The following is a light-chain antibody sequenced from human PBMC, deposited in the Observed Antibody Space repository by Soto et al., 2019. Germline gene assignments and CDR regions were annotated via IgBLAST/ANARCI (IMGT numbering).Light chain of an antibody. CDR3: QQRRNWPLT. V-gene: IGKV3-11*01. CDR2: DAS. Sequence: EIVLTQSPATLSLSPGERATLSCRASQSVSSYLAWYQQKPGQAPRLLIYDASNRATGIPARFSGSGSGTDFTLPSSNLEPEDFAVYYWQQRRNWPLTFGQGTRLEIK. CDR1: QSVSSY. J-gene: IGKJ5*01.